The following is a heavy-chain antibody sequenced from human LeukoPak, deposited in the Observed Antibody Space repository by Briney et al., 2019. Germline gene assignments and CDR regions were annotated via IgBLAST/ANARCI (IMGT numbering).Heavy chain of an antibody. CDR1: GGSISTYY. CDR3: TGRLWSGYYRGSEY. Sequence: MASETLSLTCSVSGGSISTYYWSWIRQPAGKGLEWIAQIHTSGSTNFNPSLKSRVSISMDTPNNQFSLMISSVTAADTAVYYCTGRLWSGYYRGSEYWGQGILVTVSS. D-gene: IGHD3-3*01. CDR2: IHTSGST. V-gene: IGHV4-4*07. J-gene: IGHJ4*02.